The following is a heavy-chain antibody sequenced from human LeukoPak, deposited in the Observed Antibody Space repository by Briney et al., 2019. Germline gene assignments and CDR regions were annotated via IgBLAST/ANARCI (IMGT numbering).Heavy chain of an antibody. V-gene: IGHV1-2*02. D-gene: IGHD3-3*01. Sequence: ASVKVSCKASGYTFTGYYMHWVRQAPGQGLEWMGWINPNSGGTNYAQKFQGRVTMTRDTSISTAYMELSRLRSDDTAVYYCARGLQDFWSGYYDYWFDPWGQGTLITVSS. J-gene: IGHJ5*02. CDR3: ARGLQDFWSGYYDYWFDP. CDR2: INPNSGGT. CDR1: GYTFTGYY.